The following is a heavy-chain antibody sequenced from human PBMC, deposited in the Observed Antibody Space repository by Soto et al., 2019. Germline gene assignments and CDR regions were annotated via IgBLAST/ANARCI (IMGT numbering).Heavy chain of an antibody. J-gene: IGHJ4*02. CDR1: GFTFSSYA. V-gene: IGHV3-30-3*01. CDR3: ARSLPTQLWLRFIPDY. Sequence: GGSLRLSCAASGFTFSSYAMHWVRQAPGKGLEWVAVISYDGSNKYYADSVKGRFTISRDNSKNTLYLQMNSLRAEDTAVYYCARSLPTQLWLRFIPDYWGQGTLVTVSS. CDR2: ISYDGSNK. D-gene: IGHD5-18*01.